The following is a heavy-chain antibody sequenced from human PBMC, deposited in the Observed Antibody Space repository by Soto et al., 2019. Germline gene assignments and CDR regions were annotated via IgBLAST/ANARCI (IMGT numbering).Heavy chain of an antibody. Sequence: GGSLRLSCAASGFTFSSYAMHWVRQAPGKGLEWVAVISYDGSNKYYADSVKGRFTISRDNSKNTLYLQMNSLRAEDTAVYYCAREGPNYDFWSGYYTGTIPSVFDYWGQGTLVTVSS. CDR2: ISYDGSNK. CDR1: GFTFSSYA. D-gene: IGHD3-3*01. J-gene: IGHJ4*02. CDR3: AREGPNYDFWSGYYTGTIPSVFDY. V-gene: IGHV3-30-3*01.